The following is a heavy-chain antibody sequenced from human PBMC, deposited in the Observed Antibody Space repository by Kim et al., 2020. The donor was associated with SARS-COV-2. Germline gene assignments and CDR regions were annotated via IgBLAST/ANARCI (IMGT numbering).Heavy chain of an antibody. CDR3: ARGGIEAAGNWFDP. D-gene: IGHD6-13*01. V-gene: IGHV1-46*01. J-gene: IGHJ5*02. Sequence: ARKFQGRVTMTGDTSTSTVCMELSSVRSEDTAVYYCARGGIEAAGNWFDPWGQGTLVTVSS.